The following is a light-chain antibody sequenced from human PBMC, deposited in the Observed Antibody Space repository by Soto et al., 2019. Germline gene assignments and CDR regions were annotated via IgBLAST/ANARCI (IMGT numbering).Light chain of an antibody. V-gene: IGKV3-20*01. CDR1: QSVSSNY. J-gene: IGKJ1*01. CDR2: GAS. Sequence: DIVLTQSPGTLSLSPGERATLSCRASQSVSSNYLAWYQQKPGQAPRLLIHGASTRATGVPDRFSGSGSGTDFTLTISRLEPEDFAVYHCQQYGSLSWTFGHGTKVNIK. CDR3: QQYGSLSWT.